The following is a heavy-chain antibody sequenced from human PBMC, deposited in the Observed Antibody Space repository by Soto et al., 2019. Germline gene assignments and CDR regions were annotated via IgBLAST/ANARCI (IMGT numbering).Heavy chain of an antibody. CDR1: GYTFTSYW. D-gene: IGHD3-10*01. V-gene: IGHV5-51*01. CDR2: IYPGDSET. Sequence: ESLKISCQGSGYTFTSYWIGWVRQMPEKGLEWMGLIYPGDSETTYSPSFQGQVTISADKSTTTAYLQWSNLTASDTAIYYCASQTPQSRGVNVWGQGTKVTGSS. CDR3: ASQTPQSRGVNV. J-gene: IGHJ6*01.